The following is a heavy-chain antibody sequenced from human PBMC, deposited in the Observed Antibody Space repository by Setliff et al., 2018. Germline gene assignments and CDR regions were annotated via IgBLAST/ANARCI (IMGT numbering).Heavy chain of an antibody. D-gene: IGHD6-13*01. V-gene: IGHV1-18*01. J-gene: IGHJ4*02. Sequence: GASVKVSCKASGYTFTSYGISWVRQAPGQGLEWMGWISAYNGNTKYSQKFQGRVTITRDTSASTAYMELSSLRSEDTAVYYCARGGIAAAGTPPSTENFDYWGQGTLVTVSS. CDR1: GYTFTSYG. CDR3: ARGGIAAAGTPPSTENFDY. CDR2: ISAYNGNT.